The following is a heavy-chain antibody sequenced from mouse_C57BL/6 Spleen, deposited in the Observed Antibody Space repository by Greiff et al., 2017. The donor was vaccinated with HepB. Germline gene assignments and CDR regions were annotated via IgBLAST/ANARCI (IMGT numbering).Heavy chain of an antibody. CDR2: ISYDGSN. CDR1: GYSITSGYY. J-gene: IGHJ1*03. D-gene: IGHD2-12*01. V-gene: IGHV3-6*01. Sequence: EVKLQESGPGLVKPSQSLSLTCSVTGYSITSGYYWNWIRQFPGNKLEWMGYISYDGSNNYNPSLKNRISITRDTSKNQFFLKLNSVTTEDTATYYCARDLCYSGNFDVWGTGTTVTVSS. CDR3: ARDLCYSGNFDV.